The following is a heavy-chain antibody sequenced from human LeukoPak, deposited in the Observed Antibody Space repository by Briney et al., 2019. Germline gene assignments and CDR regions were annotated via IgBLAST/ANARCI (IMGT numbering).Heavy chain of an antibody. V-gene: IGHV4-34*01. CDR2: INHSGST. J-gene: IGHJ4*02. CDR1: GGSISGYY. CDR3: ARAPTYHYFDY. Sequence: PSETLSLTCTVSGGSISGYYWSWIRQPPGKGLEWIGEINHSGSTNYNPSLKSRVTISVDTSKNQFSLKLSSVTAADTAVYYCARAPTYHYFDYWGQGTLVTVSS.